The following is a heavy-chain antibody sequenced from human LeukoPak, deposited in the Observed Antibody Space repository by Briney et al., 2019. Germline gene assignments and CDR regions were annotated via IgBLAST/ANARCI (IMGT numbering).Heavy chain of an antibody. J-gene: IGHJ4*02. D-gene: IGHD6-13*01. CDR2: IKEDGSQK. V-gene: IGHV3-7*03. Sequence: PGGSLRLSCAASGFTFSSYWMSWVRQAPGKGLEWVVNIKEDGSQKYYVDSVKGRFTISRDNAKNSLFLQTNSLRADDTAVYYCARDSGWFRFDYWGQGTLVTASS. CDR3: ARDSGWFRFDY. CDR1: GFTFSSYW.